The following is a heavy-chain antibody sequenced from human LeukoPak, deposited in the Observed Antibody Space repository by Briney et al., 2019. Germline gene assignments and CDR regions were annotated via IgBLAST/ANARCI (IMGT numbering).Heavy chain of an antibody. CDR3: ARSDLGTITAGPFN. J-gene: IGHJ4*02. CDR2: ISGYQGST. D-gene: IGHD5-24*01. V-gene: IGHV1-18*01. Sequence: ASVKVSCKASGYTFTNYDITWVRQAPGQGLEWMGWISGYQGSTKYAQNFQGRVTMTIDTSTSTAYMDLRSLRSDDTAIYFCARSDLGTITAGPFNWGQGTLVAVSS. CDR1: GYTFTNYD.